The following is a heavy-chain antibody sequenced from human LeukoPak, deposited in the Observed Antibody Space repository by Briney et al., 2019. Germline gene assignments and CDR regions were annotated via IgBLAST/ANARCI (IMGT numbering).Heavy chain of an antibody. CDR2: IYCSGST. J-gene: IGHJ6*02. CDR3: ARLGRVAAAGAYDYHSLDV. D-gene: IGHD6-19*01. CDR1: GGSISTYY. V-gene: IGHV4-59*08. Sequence: SETLSLTCTVSGGSISTYYWSWIRQPPGNGLEWIGDIYCSGSTDHNPSLKSRVTFSVDTSKNQLSLKLNSVPAADTALYYCARLGRVAAAGAYDYHSLDVWGQGITVTVSS.